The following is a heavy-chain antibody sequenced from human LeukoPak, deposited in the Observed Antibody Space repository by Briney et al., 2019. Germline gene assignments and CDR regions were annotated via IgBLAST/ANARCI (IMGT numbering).Heavy chain of an antibody. J-gene: IGHJ4*02. V-gene: IGHV3-7*01. CDR3: ARFERGAVAGVAFDY. CDR1: GFIFSTYW. CDR2: IKQDGSDK. D-gene: IGHD6-19*01. Sequence: GGSLSLSCAASGFIFSTYWMSWVRQAPGKGLEWVATIKQDGSDKYYVDSVKGRFTISRDNAKNSLYLQMNSLRAEDTAVYYCARFERGAVAGVAFDYWGQGTLVTVSS.